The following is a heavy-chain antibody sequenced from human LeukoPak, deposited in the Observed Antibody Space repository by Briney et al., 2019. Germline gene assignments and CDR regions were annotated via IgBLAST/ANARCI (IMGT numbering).Heavy chain of an antibody. CDR3: AKSGAEQQLVSSDYYYYYGMDV. CDR1: GFTFSDYA. J-gene: IGHJ6*02. V-gene: IGHV3-43*02. Sequence: GGSLRLSCAAPGFTFSDYAMHWGRPAPGKGLGWVSLIIGVGGSTYYADSLKGRFTISRDNSKNSLYLQMNSLRPEDTALYYCAKSGAEQQLVSSDYYYYYGMDVWGQGTTVTVSS. CDR2: IIGVGGST. D-gene: IGHD6-13*01.